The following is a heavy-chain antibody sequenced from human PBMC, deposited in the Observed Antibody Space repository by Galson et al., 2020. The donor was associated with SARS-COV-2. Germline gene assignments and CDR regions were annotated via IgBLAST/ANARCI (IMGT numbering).Heavy chain of an antibody. J-gene: IGHJ6*02. CDR1: GYTFTSYG. V-gene: IGHV1-18*01. CDR3: ARLSRAPGNSGSYHTPPEYYGMDV. CDR2: ISAYNGNT. D-gene: IGHD3-10*01. Sequence: ASVKVSCKASGYTFTSYGISWVRQAPGQGLEWMGWISAYNGNTNYAQKLQGRVTMTTDTSTSTAYMELRSLRSDDTAVYYCARLSRAPGNSGSYHTPPEYYGMDVWGQGTTVTVAS.